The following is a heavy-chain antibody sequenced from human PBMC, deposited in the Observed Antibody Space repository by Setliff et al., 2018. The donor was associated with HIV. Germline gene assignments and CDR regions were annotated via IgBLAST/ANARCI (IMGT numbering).Heavy chain of an antibody. CDR1: GFTFSSYS. V-gene: IGHV3-48*04. CDR2: ISSSSSTI. Sequence: GGSLRLSCAASGFTFSSYSMNWVRQAPGKGLEWVSYISSSSSTIYYADSVKGRLTISRDNAKNTVYLQMNSLRAEDTAVYYCVRVVTIFSTGPHFDPWGQGTLVTVSS. CDR3: VRVVTIFSTGPHFDP. J-gene: IGHJ5*02. D-gene: IGHD3-3*01.